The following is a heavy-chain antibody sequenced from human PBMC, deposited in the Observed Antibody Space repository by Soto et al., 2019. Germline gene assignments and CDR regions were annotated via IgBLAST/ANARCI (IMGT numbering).Heavy chain of an antibody. J-gene: IGHJ4*02. Sequence: QVQLVQSGAEVKKPESSVKVSCKTSGGTFVRHVISWVRQAPGQGPEWMGKIYPLSGISNYAQKFQDRVTFTADTDSSTAYMEPSSLRSDDTAVYYCATPACAATWCSPSHNLDHWGQGTLVTVSS. V-gene: IGHV1-69*09. CDR2: IYPLSGIS. D-gene: IGHD2-2*01. CDR1: GGTFVRHV. CDR3: ATPACAATWCSPSHNLDH.